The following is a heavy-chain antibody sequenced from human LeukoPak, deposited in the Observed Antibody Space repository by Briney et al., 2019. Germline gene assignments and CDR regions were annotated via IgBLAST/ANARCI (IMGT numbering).Heavy chain of an antibody. CDR2: INAGNGNT. CDR1: GYTFTSYA. CDR3: ARDSLPFYGDYVPFDY. Sequence: ASVKVSCKASGYTFTSYAMHWVRQAPGQRLEWMGWINAGNGNTKYSQKFQGRVTITRDTSASTAYMELSSLRSEDTAVYYCARDSLPFYGDYVPFDYWGQGTLVTVSS. J-gene: IGHJ4*02. V-gene: IGHV1-3*01. D-gene: IGHD4-17*01.